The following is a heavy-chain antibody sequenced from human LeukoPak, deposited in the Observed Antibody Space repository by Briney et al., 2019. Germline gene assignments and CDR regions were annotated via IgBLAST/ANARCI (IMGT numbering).Heavy chain of an antibody. CDR3: ARAESGSYPTDS. J-gene: IGHJ4*02. D-gene: IGHD1-26*01. CDR1: GGSFSAYY. Sequence: PSETLSLTCAVYGGSFSAYYWSWIRQPPGKGLEWIGEINHSGNTNYNPSLKSRVTISVDTSKNQFSLKLSSVTAADTAFYYCARAESGSYPTDSWGQGTLVTVSS. V-gene: IGHV4-34*01. CDR2: INHSGNT.